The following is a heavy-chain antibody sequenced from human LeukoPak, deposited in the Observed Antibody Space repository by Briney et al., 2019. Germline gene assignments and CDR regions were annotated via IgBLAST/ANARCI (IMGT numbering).Heavy chain of an antibody. Sequence: SETLSLTCAVSGYSISGGYYWGWIRQPPGKGLEWIGSIYHSGSTYYNPSLKSRVTISVDTSKNQFSLKLSSVTAADTAVYYCARRRSTSRKDFDYWGQGTLVTVSS. V-gene: IGHV4-38-2*01. CDR3: ARRRSTSRKDFDY. D-gene: IGHD3-3*01. CDR2: IYHSGST. CDR1: GYSISGGYY. J-gene: IGHJ4*02.